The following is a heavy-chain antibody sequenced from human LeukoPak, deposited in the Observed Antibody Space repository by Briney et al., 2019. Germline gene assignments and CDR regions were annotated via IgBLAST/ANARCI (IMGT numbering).Heavy chain of an antibody. CDR3: ARGGVSLIAARRNWFDP. D-gene: IGHD6-6*01. Sequence: GASVKVSCKASGGTFSSYAISWVRQAPGQGLEWMGGIIPIFGTANYAQKFQGRVTITADESTSTAYMELSSLRSEDTAVYYCARGGVSLIAARRNWFDPWGQGTLVTVSS. CDR2: IIPIFGTA. J-gene: IGHJ5*02. V-gene: IGHV1-69*13. CDR1: GGTFSSYA.